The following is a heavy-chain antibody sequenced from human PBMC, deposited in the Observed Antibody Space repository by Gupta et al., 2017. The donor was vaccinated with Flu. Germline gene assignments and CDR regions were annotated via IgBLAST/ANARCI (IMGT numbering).Heavy chain of an antibody. CDR3: ARGQGVLRYFDWLSNYFDD. CDR2: INHSGST. D-gene: IGHD3-9*01. V-gene: IGHV4-34*01. Sequence: QVQLQQWGAGLLKPSETLSLTCAVYGGSFSGYYWSWIRQPPGKGLEWIGAINHSGSTNYNPSLKSRVTISVDTSKTQFSLKLSSVTAADTAVYYCARGQGVLRYFDWLSNYFDDWGQGTLVTVSS. CDR1: GGSFSGYY. J-gene: IGHJ4*02.